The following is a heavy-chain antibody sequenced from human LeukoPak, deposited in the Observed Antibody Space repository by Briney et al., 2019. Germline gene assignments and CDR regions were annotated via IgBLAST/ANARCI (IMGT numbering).Heavy chain of an antibody. V-gene: IGHV4-34*01. CDR2: INHSGST. CDR3: ARGDNTIFGVVIIPVWFDP. Sequence: SETLSLTCAVYGGSFSGYYWNWIRQPPGKGLEWIGEINHSGSTNYNPSLKSRVTISVDTSKNQFSLKLSSVTAADTAVYYCARGDNTIFGVVIIPVWFDPWGQGTLVTVSS. CDR1: GGSFSGYY. D-gene: IGHD3-3*01. J-gene: IGHJ5*02.